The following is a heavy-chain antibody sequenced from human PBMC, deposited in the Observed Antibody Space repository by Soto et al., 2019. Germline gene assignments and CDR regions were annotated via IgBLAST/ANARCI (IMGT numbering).Heavy chain of an antibody. J-gene: IGHJ6*02. D-gene: IGHD1-26*01. CDR3: ARDKGAYSGSYWYYYYYGMDV. V-gene: IGHV1-69*01. CDR1: GGTFSSYA. CDR2: IIPIFGTA. Sequence: QVQLVQSGAEVKKPGSSVKVSCKASGGTFSSYAISWVRQAPGQGLEWMGGIIPIFGTANYAQKFQGRVTITADESTSTAYMELGSLRSEDTAVYYCARDKGAYSGSYWYYYYYGMDVWGQGTTVTVSS.